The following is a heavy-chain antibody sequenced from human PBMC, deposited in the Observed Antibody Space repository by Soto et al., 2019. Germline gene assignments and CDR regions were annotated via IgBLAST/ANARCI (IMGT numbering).Heavy chain of an antibody. CDR2: IGPGGDT. Sequence: EVQLVESGGGSVQPGGSLRLSCAASGFNFSNYDMYWVRQPTGKGLEWVSVIGPGGDTYYPGSVKGRFTISRENAKNSLYLQMSRRRAEDTAVYYCARRSRYCTIGIYYQFYDMDVWGQGTTVTVSS. J-gene: IGHJ6*02. D-gene: IGHD2-8*01. CDR1: GFNFSNYD. CDR3: ARRSRYCTIGIYYQFYDMDV. V-gene: IGHV3-13*01.